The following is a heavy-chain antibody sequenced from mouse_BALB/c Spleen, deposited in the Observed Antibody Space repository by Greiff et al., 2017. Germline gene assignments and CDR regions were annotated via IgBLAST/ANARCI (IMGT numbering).Heavy chain of an antibody. CDR2: IYPGDGST. Sequence: QVQLQQSGPELVKPGASVKMSCKASGYTFTSYYIHWVKQRPGQGLEWIGWIYPGDGSTKYNEKFKGKTTLTADKSSSTAYMLLSSLTSEDSAIYFCANYDQGAFDYWGQGTTLTVSS. CDR3: ANYDQGAFDY. CDR1: GYTFTSYY. J-gene: IGHJ2*01. D-gene: IGHD2-4*01. V-gene: IGHV1S56*01.